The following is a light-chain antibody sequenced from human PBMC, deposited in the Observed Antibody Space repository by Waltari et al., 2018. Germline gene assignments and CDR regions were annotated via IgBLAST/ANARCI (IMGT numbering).Light chain of an antibody. CDR1: CSNIGAGYD. Sequence: QSVLTQPPSVSGAPGQRVTISCTGSCSNIGAGYDVHWYQQLPGTAPKLLIYGNGKRPSGVPDRFSGSKSGTSASLAITGLQAEDEADYYCQSYDSSLSASVFGTGTKVTVL. CDR2: GNG. J-gene: IGLJ1*01. CDR3: QSYDSSLSASV. V-gene: IGLV1-40*01.